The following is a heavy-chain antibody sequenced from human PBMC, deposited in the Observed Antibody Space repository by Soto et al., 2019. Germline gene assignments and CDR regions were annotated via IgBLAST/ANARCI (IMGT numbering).Heavy chain of an antibody. Sequence: GESLKISCKGSEYILTRSSIAWVRQKPGKGLEWMGIINPASSDTGYSPSFQGQVTISADKSISTAYLQWSSLKASDTAMYYCPPSYNSSRAWGPAPLLTVSS. CDR2: INPASSDT. D-gene: IGHD1-1*01. CDR3: PPSYNSSRA. V-gene: IGHV5-51*01. CDR1: EYILTRSS. J-gene: IGHJ5*02.